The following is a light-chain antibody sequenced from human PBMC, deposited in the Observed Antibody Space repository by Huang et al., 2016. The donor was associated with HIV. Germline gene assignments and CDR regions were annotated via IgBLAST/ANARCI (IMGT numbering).Light chain of an antibody. Sequence: DIVLTQSPGTLSLSPGARAALSCRASQNITNNYLAWYQQRSGQPPRLLIYGASNRAMGIPDRFSGSGSGTDFTLIINRLEPQDSAVYYCQQYLSSPLTFGGGTNVEIK. J-gene: IGKJ4*01. V-gene: IGKV3-20*01. CDR1: QNITNNY. CDR2: GAS. CDR3: QQYLSSPLT.